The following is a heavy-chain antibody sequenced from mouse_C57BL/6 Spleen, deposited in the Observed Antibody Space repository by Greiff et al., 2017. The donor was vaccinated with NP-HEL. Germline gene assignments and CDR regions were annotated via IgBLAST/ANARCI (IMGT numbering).Heavy chain of an antibody. D-gene: IGHD1-1*01. V-gene: IGHV1-22*01. CDR1: GYTFTDYN. CDR2: INPNNGGT. Sequence: VQLQQSGPELVKPGASVKMSCKASGYTFTDYNMHWVKQSHGKSLEWIGYINPNNGGTSYNQKFKGKATLTVNKSSSTAYMELRSLTSEDSAVYYCARGPLYYAAWFAYWGQGTLVTVSA. CDR3: ARGPLYYAAWFAY. J-gene: IGHJ3*01.